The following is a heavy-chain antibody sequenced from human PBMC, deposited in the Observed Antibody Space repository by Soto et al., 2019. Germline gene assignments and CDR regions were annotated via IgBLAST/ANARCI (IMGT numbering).Heavy chain of an antibody. CDR1: GYTFASYN. V-gene: IGHV1-8*01. J-gene: IGHJ5*02. CDR3: ARGGRYLEWFPWFDP. CDR2: MNPNSGDK. Sequence: QVQLVQSGAEVRRPGASVELSCKASGYTFASYNIYWVRQAAGQGLEYMGWMNPNSGDKGYAHKFLDKVKMTRDTTIRTAYLELTSLTSEDTAVYYCARGGRYLEWFPWFDPWGQGTLVTVSS. D-gene: IGHD3-3*01.